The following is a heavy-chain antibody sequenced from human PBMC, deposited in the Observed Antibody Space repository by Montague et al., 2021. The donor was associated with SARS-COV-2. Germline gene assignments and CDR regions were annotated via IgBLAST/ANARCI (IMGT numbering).Heavy chain of an antibody. V-gene: IGHV4-34*01. Sequence: SETLSLTCAVYGGFVSDCYWSWIHQPQGKGLEWIGEINHSGSTNYNPSXXSRVTTSVDTSKNQFSLKLTSVTAADTAVYYCARGPRITMIVVVITDIWFDPWGQGTLVTVSS. D-gene: IGHD3-22*01. CDR1: GGFVSDCY. CDR3: ARGPRITMIVVVITDIWFDP. CDR2: INHSGST. J-gene: IGHJ5*02.